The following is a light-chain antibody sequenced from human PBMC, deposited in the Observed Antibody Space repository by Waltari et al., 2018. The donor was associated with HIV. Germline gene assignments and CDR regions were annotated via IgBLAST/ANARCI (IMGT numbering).Light chain of an antibody. Sequence: QSVLTQPPSVSAAPGQKVTISCSGSNSNIGSHFVSWYQHFPERAPKLLIYDDDDRPSDIPDRFSGSKSGTSATLDITGLQTGDEADYYCGTWDTILVAVVLGGGTKLTVL. CDR3: GTWDTILVAVV. CDR1: NSNIGSHF. J-gene: IGLJ2*01. V-gene: IGLV1-51*01. CDR2: DDD.